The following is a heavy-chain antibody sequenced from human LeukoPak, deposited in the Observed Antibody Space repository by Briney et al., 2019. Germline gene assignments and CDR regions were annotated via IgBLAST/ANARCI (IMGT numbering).Heavy chain of an antibody. D-gene: IGHD3-3*01. CDR3: ARWFRHNTIFGVVITARGRWFDP. CDR1: GYTFTGYY. V-gene: IGHV1-2*02. Sequence: GASVKVSCKASGYTFTGYYMHWVRQAPGQGLEWMGWINPNSGGTNYAQKFQGRVTMTRDTSISTAYMELSRLRSDDTAVYYCARWFRHNTIFGVVITARGRWFDPWGQGTLVTVSS. CDR2: INPNSGGT. J-gene: IGHJ5*02.